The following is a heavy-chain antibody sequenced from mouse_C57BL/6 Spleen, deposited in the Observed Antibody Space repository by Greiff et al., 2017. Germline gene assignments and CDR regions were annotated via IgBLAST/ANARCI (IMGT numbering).Heavy chain of an antibody. J-gene: IGHJ2*01. CDR3: TSAYDGYFDY. D-gene: IGHD2-3*01. CDR2: IRLKSDNYAT. Sequence: EVKLVESGGGLVQPGGSMKLSCVASGFTFSNYWMNWVRQSPEKGLEWVAQIRLKSDNYATHYAESVKGRFTISRDDSKSSVYLQMNNLRAEDTGIYYCTSAYDGYFDYWGQGTTLTVSS. V-gene: IGHV6-3*01. CDR1: GFTFSNYW.